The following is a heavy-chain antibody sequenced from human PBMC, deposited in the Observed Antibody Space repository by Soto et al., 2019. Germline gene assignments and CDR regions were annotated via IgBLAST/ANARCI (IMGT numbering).Heavy chain of an antibody. V-gene: IGHV1-2*04. D-gene: IGHD1-1*01. CDR3: ARDRARDLSSEKPGTTTAFDI. Sequence: GASVKVSCKASGYTFTGYYMHWVRQAPGQGLEWMGWINPNSGGTNYAQKFQGWVTMTRDTSISTAYMELSRLRSDDTAVYYCARDRARDLSSEKPGTTTAFDIWGQGTMVTVSS. J-gene: IGHJ3*02. CDR1: GYTFTGYY. CDR2: INPNSGGT.